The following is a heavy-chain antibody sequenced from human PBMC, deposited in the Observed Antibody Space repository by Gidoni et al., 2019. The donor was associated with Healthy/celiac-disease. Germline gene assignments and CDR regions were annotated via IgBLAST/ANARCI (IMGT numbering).Heavy chain of an antibody. CDR3: ARAGGATVAATYFDS. CDR1: GFTFSNYG. D-gene: IGHD6-19*01. Sequence: QVKLVESGGGVVQPGTSLRLPCAASGFTFSNYGMHWVRQAPGKGLEWVAFFWYDGSNKSYTDSVKGRFTISRDNSENIVYLEMNSLRVEDTAVYFCARAGGATVAATYFDSWGQGTLVTVSS. CDR2: FWYDGSNK. J-gene: IGHJ4*02. V-gene: IGHV3-33*01.